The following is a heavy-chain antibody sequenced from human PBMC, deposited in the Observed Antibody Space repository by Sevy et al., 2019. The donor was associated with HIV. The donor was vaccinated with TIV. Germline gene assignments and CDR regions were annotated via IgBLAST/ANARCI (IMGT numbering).Heavy chain of an antibody. CDR3: AKDGGHITTSHFDY. V-gene: IGHV3-23*01. CDR1: GFTFSSYA. D-gene: IGHD1-20*01. Sequence: GGSLRLSCAASGFTFSSYAMSWVRQAPGKGLEWVSAISGSGGSTYCADSVKGRFTISRDNSKNTLYLQMNSLRAEDTAVYYCAKDGGHITTSHFDYWGQGTLVTVSS. J-gene: IGHJ4*02. CDR2: ISGSGGST.